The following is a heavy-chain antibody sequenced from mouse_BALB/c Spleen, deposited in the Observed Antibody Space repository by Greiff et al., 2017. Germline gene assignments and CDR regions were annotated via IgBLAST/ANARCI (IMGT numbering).Heavy chain of an antibody. CDR1: GYTFTSYW. CDR2: IYPGDGDT. V-gene: IGHV1-87*01. D-gene: IGHD2-4*01. J-gene: IGHJ3*01. Sequence: QVQLQQSGAELARPGASVKLSCKASGYTFTSYWMQWVKQRPGQGLEWIGAIYPGDGDTRYTQKFKGKATLTADKSSSTAYMQLSSLASEDSAVYYCARGEDDYPFAYWGQGTLVTVSA. CDR3: ARGEDDYPFAY.